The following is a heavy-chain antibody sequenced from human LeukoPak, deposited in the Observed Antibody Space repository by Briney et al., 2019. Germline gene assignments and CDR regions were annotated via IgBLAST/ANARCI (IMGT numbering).Heavy chain of an antibody. D-gene: IGHD2-21*02. CDR3: AKWGPHCVGDYCPALDS. CDR1: RFTFSNYW. CDR2: INQDGSKK. Sequence: GGSLRLSCVASRFTFSNYWMSWVRQAPGKGLEWVANINQDGSKKPYADSMKGRFTISRDNAKESLYLQLNSLRADDTAVYYCAKWGPHCVGDYCPALDSWGQGTLVTVS. V-gene: IGHV3-7*01. J-gene: IGHJ4*02.